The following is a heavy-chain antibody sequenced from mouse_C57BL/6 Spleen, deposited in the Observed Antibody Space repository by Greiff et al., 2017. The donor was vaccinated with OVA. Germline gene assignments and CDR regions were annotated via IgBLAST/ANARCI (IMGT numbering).Heavy chain of an antibody. V-gene: IGHV1-18*01. CDR2: INPNNGGT. CDR3: ARWCYSNYVYYAMDY. D-gene: IGHD2-5*01. CDR1: GYTFTDYN. J-gene: IGHJ4*01. Sequence: EVQLQESGPELVKPGASVKIPCKASGYTFTDYNMDWVKQSHGKSLEWIGDINPNNGGTIYNQKFKGKATLTVDKSSCTDYMELSSLTSEDTAVYDCARWCYSNYVYYAMDYWGQGTSVTVSS.